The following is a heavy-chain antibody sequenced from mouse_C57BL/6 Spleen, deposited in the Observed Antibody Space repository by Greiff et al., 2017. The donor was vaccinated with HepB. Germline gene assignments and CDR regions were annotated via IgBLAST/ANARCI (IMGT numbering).Heavy chain of an antibody. CDR3: AKRGSYGSSYAMDY. V-gene: IGHV2-5*01. CDR2: IWRGGST. CDR1: GFSLTSYG. J-gene: IGHJ4*01. Sequence: VQVVESGPGLVQPSQSLSITCTVSGFSLTSYGVHWVRQSPGKGLEWLGVIWRGGSTDYNAAFMSRLSITKDNSKSQVFFKMNSLQADDTAIYYCAKRGSYGSSYAMDYWGQGTSVTVSS. D-gene: IGHD1-1*01.